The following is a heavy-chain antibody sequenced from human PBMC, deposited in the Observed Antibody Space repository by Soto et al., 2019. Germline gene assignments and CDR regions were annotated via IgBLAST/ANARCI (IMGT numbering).Heavy chain of an antibody. CDR2: INHRGST. CDR3: ARTSRFDC. CDR1: GGSFSGYY. J-gene: IGHJ4*02. V-gene: IGHV4-34*01. Sequence: QVQLQQWGAGLLKPSETLSLTCAVYGGSFSGYYWSWIRQPPGKGLEWIGEINHRGSTNYNPSLKSRVTISVHTSKNQFSLKLSSVTAADTAVYYCARTSRFDCWGQGTLVTVSS. D-gene: IGHD6-6*01.